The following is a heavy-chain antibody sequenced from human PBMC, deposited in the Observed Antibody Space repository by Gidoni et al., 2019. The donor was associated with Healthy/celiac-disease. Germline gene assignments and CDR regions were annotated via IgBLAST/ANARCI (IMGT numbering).Heavy chain of an antibody. CDR1: GFPFSSYA. J-gene: IGHJ6*02. CDR3: ANDYTYGSGNYGMDV. V-gene: IGHV3-23*01. D-gene: IGHD3-10*01. Sequence: EVQLLESGGGLVQPGGSLRLSCAASGFPFSSYAMSWVRQAPGKGLGWVSAISGSCGSTYYADSVKGRFTISRDNSKNTLYLQMNSLRAEDTAVYYCANDYTYGSGNYGMDVWGQGTTVTVSS. CDR2: ISGSCGST.